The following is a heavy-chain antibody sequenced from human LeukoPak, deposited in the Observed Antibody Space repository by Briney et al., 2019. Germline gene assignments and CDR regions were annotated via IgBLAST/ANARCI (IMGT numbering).Heavy chain of an antibody. J-gene: IGHJ6*03. CDR1: GGSISSHY. CDR2: IYYSGST. CDR3: GRGERDPSAYYYCYMDV. Sequence: PSETLSLTCTVSGGSISSHYWSWIRQPPGKGLEWIGYIYYSGSTNYNPSLKSRVTISVDTSKNQFSLKLSSVTAADTAVYYCGRGERDPSAYYYCYMDVWGKGTTVTVSS. V-gene: IGHV4-59*11.